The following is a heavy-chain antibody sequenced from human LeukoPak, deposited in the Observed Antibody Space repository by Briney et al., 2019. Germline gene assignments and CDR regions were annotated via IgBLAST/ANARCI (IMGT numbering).Heavy chain of an antibody. Sequence: ASVKVSCKASGGTFSSYAISWVRQAPGQGLEWMGGIIPIFGTANYAQKFQGRVTITADESTSTAYMELSSLRSEDTAVYYCARGYLSSTRFPPGQFFDYWGQGTLVTVSS. J-gene: IGHJ4*02. V-gene: IGHV1-69*13. CDR3: ARGYLSSTRFPPGQFFDY. CDR2: IIPIFGTA. CDR1: GGTFSSYA. D-gene: IGHD2-2*01.